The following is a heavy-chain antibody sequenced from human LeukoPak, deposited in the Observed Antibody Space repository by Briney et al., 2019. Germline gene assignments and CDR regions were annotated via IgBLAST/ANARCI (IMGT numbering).Heavy chain of an antibody. D-gene: IGHD5-12*01. V-gene: IGHV6-1*01. Sequence: SQTLSLTCAISGDTISSNIATWNWIRQSPSRGLEWLGRTYYRSKWFNNYAVSVKSRISIKPDTSKNQFSLQLISVTPEDTAVYYCAGGNSGNIEYWGQGTLVTVSS. CDR3: AGGNSGNIEY. CDR1: GDTISSNIAT. J-gene: IGHJ4*02. CDR2: TYYRSKWFN.